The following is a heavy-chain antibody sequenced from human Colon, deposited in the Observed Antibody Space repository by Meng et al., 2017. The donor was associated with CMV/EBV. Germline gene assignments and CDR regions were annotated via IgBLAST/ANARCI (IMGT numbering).Heavy chain of an antibody. CDR2: IYSGGTS. J-gene: IGHJ3*02. Sequence: GSLRLSCTVSGGSINTNTYYWAWIRQSPGKGLEWIGTIYSGGTSSYNPSLKSRVSVSVDTSKNQFSLKMNSATAADTALYFCAGGSLPVTSGDAFEIWGQGTMVTVSS. CDR1: GGSINTNTYY. D-gene: IGHD3-16*01. CDR3: AGGSLPVTSGDAFEI. V-gene: IGHV4-39*01.